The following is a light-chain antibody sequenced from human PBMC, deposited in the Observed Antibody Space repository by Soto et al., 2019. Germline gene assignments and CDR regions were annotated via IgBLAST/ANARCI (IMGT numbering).Light chain of an antibody. V-gene: IGKV1-39*01. CDR1: QTISTY. Sequence: DIQMTQSPSSLSASVGDRVTITCRASQTISTYLNWYQQKPGKVPELLSYAASSLQRGVPSRFSGSGSGTDFTPTIGSLQPEDGATYDGQQSYTIPPTIGGGTKVEIK. CDR2: AAS. CDR3: QQSYTIPPT. J-gene: IGKJ4*01.